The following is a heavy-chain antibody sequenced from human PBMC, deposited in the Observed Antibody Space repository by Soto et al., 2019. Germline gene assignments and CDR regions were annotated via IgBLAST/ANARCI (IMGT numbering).Heavy chain of an antibody. CDR1: GGSISSGDYY. J-gene: IGHJ4*02. D-gene: IGHD5-18*01. CDR3: AILRDTAMVRINLSYFDY. V-gene: IGHV4-30-4*01. Sequence: QVQLQESGPGLVKPSQTLSLTCTVSGGSISSGDYYWSWIRQPPGKGLEWIGYIYYSGSTYYNPSLKSRVTISVDTSKNQFSLKLSSVTAADTAVYYCAILRDTAMVRINLSYFDYWGQGTLVTVSS. CDR2: IYYSGST.